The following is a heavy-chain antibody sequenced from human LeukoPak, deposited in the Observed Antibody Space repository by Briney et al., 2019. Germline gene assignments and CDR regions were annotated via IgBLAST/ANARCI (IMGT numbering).Heavy chain of an antibody. D-gene: IGHD2-2*02. CDR2: MIPIFGTA. V-gene: IGHV1-69*01. Sequence: SVKVSCKASGGTFSSYAISWVRQAPGQGLEWMGGMIPIFGTANYAQKFQGRVTITADESTSTAYMELSSLRSEDTAVYYCARLRRYCSSTSCYRLRNWFDPWGQGTLVTVSS. CDR3: ARLRRYCSSTSCYRLRNWFDP. CDR1: GGTFSSYA. J-gene: IGHJ5*02.